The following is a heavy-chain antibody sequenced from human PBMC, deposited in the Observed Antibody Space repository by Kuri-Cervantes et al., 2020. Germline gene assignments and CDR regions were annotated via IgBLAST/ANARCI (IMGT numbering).Heavy chain of an antibody. CDR3: ARAGPYEGSSWYVAPYYYYGMDV. J-gene: IGHJ6*02. Sequence: GGSLRLSCAASGFTFSSYAMHWVRQAPGKGLEWVAVISYDGSNKYYADSVKGRFTISRDNSKNTLYLQMNSLRAEDTAVYYCARAGPYEGSSWYVAPYYYYGMDVWGQGTTVTVSS. CDR1: GFTFSSYA. D-gene: IGHD6-13*01. V-gene: IGHV3-30-3*01. CDR2: ISYDGSNK.